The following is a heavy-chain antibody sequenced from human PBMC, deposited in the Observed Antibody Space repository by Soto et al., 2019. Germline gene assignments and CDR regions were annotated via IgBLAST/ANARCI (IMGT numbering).Heavy chain of an antibody. CDR3: AHISVNTAMDP. D-gene: IGHD5-18*01. Sequence: QITLKESGPTLVKPTQTLTLTCTFSGFSLSTSGVGVGWIRQPPGKGLEWLALIYWDDDKRYSPSLKSSLTITKDTAKNQVVLTMTNMDPVDTATYYCAHISVNTAMDPWGQGTLVTVSS. CDR2: IYWDDDK. CDR1: GFSLSTSGVG. J-gene: IGHJ5*02. V-gene: IGHV2-5*02.